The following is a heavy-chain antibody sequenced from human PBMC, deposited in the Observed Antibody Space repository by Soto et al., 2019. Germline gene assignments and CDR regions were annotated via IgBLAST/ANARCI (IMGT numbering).Heavy chain of an antibody. Sequence: ASVQVSCKASGYTFTGYYMHWVRQAPGQGLEWMGWINPNSGGTNYAQKFQGWVTMTRDTSISTAYMELSRLRSDDTAVYYCARDRTSSGPSSSHYYMDVWGKGTTVTVSS. CDR1: GYTFTGYY. J-gene: IGHJ6*03. CDR2: INPNSGGT. CDR3: ARDRTSSGPSSSHYYMDV. V-gene: IGHV1-2*04. D-gene: IGHD6-6*01.